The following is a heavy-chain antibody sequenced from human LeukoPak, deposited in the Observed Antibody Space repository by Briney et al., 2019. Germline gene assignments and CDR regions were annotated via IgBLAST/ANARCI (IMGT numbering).Heavy chain of an antibody. CDR3: ARYTSSSTGTPVEYYYYGMDV. CDR1: GGSLSGYY. V-gene: IGHV4-34*01. D-gene: IGHD6-6*01. J-gene: IGHJ6*02. Sequence: SETLSLTCAVYGGSLSGYYWSWIRQPPGKGLEWIGEINHSGSTNYNPSLKSRVTISVDTSKNQFSLKLSSVTAADTAVYYCARYTSSSTGTPVEYYYYGMDVWGQGTTVTVSS. CDR2: INHSGST.